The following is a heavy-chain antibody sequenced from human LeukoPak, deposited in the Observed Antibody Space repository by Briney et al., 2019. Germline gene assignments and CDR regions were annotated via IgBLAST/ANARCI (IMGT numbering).Heavy chain of an antibody. Sequence: TGGSLRLSCAASGFTFSSYAMSWVRQAPGKGLEWVSAISGSGGSTYYADSVKGRFTISRDNSKSTLYLQMNSLRAEDTAVYYCAKDGGYCSGGSCYSGAEYFQHWGQGTLVTVSS. CDR3: AKDGGYCSGGSCYSGAEYFQH. V-gene: IGHV3-23*01. J-gene: IGHJ1*01. CDR1: GFTFSSYA. CDR2: ISGSGGST. D-gene: IGHD2-15*01.